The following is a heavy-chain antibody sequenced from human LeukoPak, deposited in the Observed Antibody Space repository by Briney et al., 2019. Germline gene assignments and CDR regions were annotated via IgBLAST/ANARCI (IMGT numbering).Heavy chain of an antibody. J-gene: IGHJ4*02. V-gene: IGHV3-30*18. D-gene: IGHD6-19*01. CDR3: AKDRAGIAVAGFDY. Sequence: GRSLRLSCAASGFTFSSYGMHWVRQAPGKGLEWVAVISYDGSNKYYADSVKGRFTISRDNSKNTLCLQMNSLRAEDTAVYYCAKDRAGIAVAGFDYWGQGTLVTVSS. CDR2: ISYDGSNK. CDR1: GFTFSSYG.